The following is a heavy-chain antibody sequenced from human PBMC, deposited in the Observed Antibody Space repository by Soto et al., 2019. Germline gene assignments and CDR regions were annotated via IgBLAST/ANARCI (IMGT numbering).Heavy chain of an antibody. CDR3: ASGSYSYYYYGMDV. CDR2: IIPIFGTA. J-gene: IGHJ6*02. CDR1: GGTFSSYA. D-gene: IGHD1-26*01. Sequence: SVTVSCKASGGTFSSYAIRWVRQAPGQGLEWMGGIIPIFGTANYAQKFQGRVTITADKSTSTAYMELSSLRSEDTAVYYCASGSYSYYYYGMDVWGQGTTVTVSS. V-gene: IGHV1-69*06.